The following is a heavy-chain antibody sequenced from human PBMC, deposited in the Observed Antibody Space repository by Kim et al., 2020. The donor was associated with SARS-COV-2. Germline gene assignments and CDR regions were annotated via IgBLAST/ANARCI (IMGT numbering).Heavy chain of an antibody. CDR2: IIPIFGTA. D-gene: IGHD2-2*01. Sequence: SVKVSCKASGGTFSSYAISWVRQAPGQGLEWMGGIIPIFGTANYAQKFQGRVTITADESTSTAYMELSSLRSEDTAVYYCARDSCSSTSCYGKISYYGMDVWGQGTTVTVSS. CDR3: ARDSCSSTSCYGKISYYGMDV. CDR1: GGTFSSYA. J-gene: IGHJ6*02. V-gene: IGHV1-69*13.